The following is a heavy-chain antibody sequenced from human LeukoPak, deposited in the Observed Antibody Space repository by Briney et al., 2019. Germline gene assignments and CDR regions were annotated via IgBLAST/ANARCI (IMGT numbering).Heavy chain of an antibody. D-gene: IGHD3-9*01. CDR3: ARQKGYDILTGYYSDY. J-gene: IGHJ4*02. CDR1: GYSFTSYW. Sequence: GESLKISCKGSGYSFTSYWIGWVRQMPGKGLEWMGIIYPGDSDTGYSPSFQGQVTISADKSISTAYLQWSSLKASDTAMYYCARQKGYDILTGYYSDYWGQGTLVTVSS. CDR2: IYPGDSDT. V-gene: IGHV5-51*01.